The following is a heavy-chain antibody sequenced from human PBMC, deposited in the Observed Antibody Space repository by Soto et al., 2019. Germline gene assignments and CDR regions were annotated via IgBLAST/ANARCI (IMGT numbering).Heavy chain of an antibody. D-gene: IGHD6-13*01. V-gene: IGHV3-30*18. J-gene: IGHJ5*02. Sequence: QVQLVESGGGVVQSGRSLRLSCAASGFTFSTSGMHWIRQAPGKGLEWVAMISHDGGATYYVDSVKGRFTISRDTDKNTLHLQMDRLRPEDTATYYCAKDLGSSGWYNWFDPWGQGTLVTVSS. CDR1: GFTFSTSG. CDR2: ISHDGGAT. CDR3: AKDLGSSGWYNWFDP.